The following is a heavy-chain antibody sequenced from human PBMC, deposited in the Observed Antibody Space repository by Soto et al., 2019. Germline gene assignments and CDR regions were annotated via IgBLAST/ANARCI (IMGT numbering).Heavy chain of an antibody. CDR2: IVVGSGNT. Sequence: QMQLVQSGPEVKKPGTSVKVSCKASGFTFTSSAMQWVRQAHGQRLEWIGWIVVGSGNTNYAQKFQERVTITRDMSTSTAYMELSSLRSEDTAVYYCAAEGCSGGSCYSGGFDYWGQGTLVTVSS. V-gene: IGHV1-58*02. CDR3: AAEGCSGGSCYSGGFDY. J-gene: IGHJ4*02. D-gene: IGHD2-15*01. CDR1: GFTFTSSA.